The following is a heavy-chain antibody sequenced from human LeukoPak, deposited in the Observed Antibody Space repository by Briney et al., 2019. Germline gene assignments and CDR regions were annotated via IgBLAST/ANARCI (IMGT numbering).Heavy chain of an antibody. CDR1: GYTFTGYY. Sequence: ASVKVSCKASGYTFTGYYMHWVRQAPGQGLEWMGWINPNSGGTNYAQKFQGRVTMTRDTSISTAYMELSRLRSDDTAVYYCARDLGSSNNWFDPWGHGTLVTVSS. D-gene: IGHD6-13*01. CDR3: ARDLGSSNNWFDP. V-gene: IGHV1-2*02. CDR2: INPNSGGT. J-gene: IGHJ5*02.